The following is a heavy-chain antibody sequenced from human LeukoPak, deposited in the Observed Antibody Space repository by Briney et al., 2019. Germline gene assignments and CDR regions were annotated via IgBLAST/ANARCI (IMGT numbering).Heavy chain of an antibody. D-gene: IGHD3-3*01. CDR2: ISGSGGST. CDR3: ATWAATILGTDC. Sequence: GGSLRLSCAASGLTFSDYVMTWVRQAPGKGLEWVSTISGSGGSTYYADSVKGRFTISRDNSKNTLFLQMDSLRADDTAVYYCATWAATILGTDCWGQGTLVTVSS. CDR1: GLTFSDYV. V-gene: IGHV3-23*01. J-gene: IGHJ4*02.